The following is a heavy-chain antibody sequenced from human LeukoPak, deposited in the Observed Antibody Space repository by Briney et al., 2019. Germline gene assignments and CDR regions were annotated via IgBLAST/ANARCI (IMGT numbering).Heavy chain of an antibody. Sequence: PGGSLRLSCAASGFTFSSYAMSWVRQAPGKGLEWVSAISGSGGSKYYADSVKGRFTISRDNSKNTLYLQMNSLRAEDTAVYYCANLFGYYDILTGYYSGTSYFDYWGQGTLVTVSS. D-gene: IGHD3-9*01. V-gene: IGHV3-23*01. CDR3: ANLFGYYDILTGYYSGTSYFDY. CDR1: GFTFSSYA. CDR2: ISGSGGSK. J-gene: IGHJ4*02.